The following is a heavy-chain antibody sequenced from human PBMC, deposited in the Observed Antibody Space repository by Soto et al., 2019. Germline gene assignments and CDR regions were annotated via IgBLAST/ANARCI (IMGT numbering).Heavy chain of an antibody. J-gene: IGHJ6*02. V-gene: IGHV4-34*01. CDR3: ARGLDYGDYIYYYYGMDV. CDR2: INHSGST. D-gene: IGHD4-17*01. CDR1: GGSFSGYY. Sequence: KPSETLSLTCAVYGGSFSGYYWSWIRQPPGKGLEWIGEINHSGSTNYNPSLKSRVTISVDTSKNQFSLKLSSVTAADTAVYYCARGLDYGDYIYYYYGMDVWGQGTTVTVSS.